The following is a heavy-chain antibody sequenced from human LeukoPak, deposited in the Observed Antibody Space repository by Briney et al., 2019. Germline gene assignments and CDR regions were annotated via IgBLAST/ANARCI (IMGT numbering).Heavy chain of an antibody. D-gene: IGHD3-3*01. CDR3: AREGPYDFWSGYRAYNWFDP. CDR2: IYHSGST. CDR1: GGSISSGGYS. Sequence: SETLSLTCAVSGGSISSGGYSWSWIRQPPGKGLEWIGYIYHSGSTYYNPSLKSRVTMSVDTSKNQFSLKLSSVTAADTAVYYCAREGPYDFWSGYRAYNWFDPWGQGTLVTVSS. J-gene: IGHJ5*02. V-gene: IGHV4-30-2*01.